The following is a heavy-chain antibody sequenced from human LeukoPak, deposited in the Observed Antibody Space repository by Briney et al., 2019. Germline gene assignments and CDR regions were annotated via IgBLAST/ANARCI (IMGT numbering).Heavy chain of an antibody. J-gene: IGHJ4*02. CDR2: IKNKTNGGTT. Sequence: GGSLRLSCEASGFIFSSAWMTWVRQALGKGLEWVGHIKNKTNGGTTDYAAPVKGRFIISRDDSKKTLYLQMNRLRTEDTAVYYCARGLCTSTSCYQGPFDFWGQGMLVTVSS. CDR1: GFIFSSAW. CDR3: ARGLCTSTSCYQGPFDF. D-gene: IGHD2-2*01. V-gene: IGHV3-15*01.